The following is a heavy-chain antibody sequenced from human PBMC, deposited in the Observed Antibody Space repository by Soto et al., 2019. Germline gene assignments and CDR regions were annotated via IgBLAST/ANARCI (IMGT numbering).Heavy chain of an antibody. CDR3: ARAKITMIVDFDY. V-gene: IGHV3-33*01. CDR1: GFTFSSYG. D-gene: IGHD3-22*01. CDR2: IWYDGSNK. Sequence: GGSLRLSCAASGFTFSSYGMHWVRQAPGKGLEWVAVIWYDGSNKYYADSVKGRFTISRDNSKNTLYLQMNSLRAEDTAVYYCARAKITMIVDFDYWGQGTLVTVSS. J-gene: IGHJ4*02.